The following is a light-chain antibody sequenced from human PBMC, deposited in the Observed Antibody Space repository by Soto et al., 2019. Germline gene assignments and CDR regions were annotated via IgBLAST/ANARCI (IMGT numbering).Light chain of an antibody. J-gene: IGLJ2*01. Sequence: QSVLTQPPSASGSPGQSVTISCTGTSSDVGGYNYVSWYQHHPGKAPKLMIYEVTKRPSGVPDRFSGSKSGNTASLTVSGLQADDETDYYCSSYAGTNGVLFGGGTKLTVL. CDR2: EVT. CDR1: SSDVGGYNY. CDR3: SSYAGTNGVL. V-gene: IGLV2-8*01.